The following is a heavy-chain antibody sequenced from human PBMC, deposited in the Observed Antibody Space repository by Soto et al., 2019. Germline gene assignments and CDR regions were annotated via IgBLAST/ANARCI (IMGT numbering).Heavy chain of an antibody. V-gene: IGHV4-31*03. Sequence: PSETLSLTCTVSGGSISSGDYYWSWIRQHPGKGLEWIGYIYYSGSTYYNPSLKSRVTISVDTSKNQFSLKLSSVTAADTAVYYCARETPLDYYDSSGYYLRYFDYWGQGTLVTVSS. CDR1: GGSISSGDYY. CDR2: IYYSGST. J-gene: IGHJ4*02. D-gene: IGHD3-22*01. CDR3: ARETPLDYYDSSGYYLRYFDY.